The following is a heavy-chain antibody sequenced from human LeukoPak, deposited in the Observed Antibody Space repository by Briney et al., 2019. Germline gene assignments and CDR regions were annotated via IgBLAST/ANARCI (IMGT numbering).Heavy chain of an antibody. Sequence: SETLSLTCTVSGGSISSYYWSWIRQPPGEGLEWIGYIYYSGSTNYNPSLKSRVTISVDTSKNQFSLKLSSVTAADTAVYYCARDQMVYDILTGLDYWGQGTLVTVSS. CDR2: IYYSGST. D-gene: IGHD3-9*01. CDR3: ARDQMVYDILTGLDY. J-gene: IGHJ4*02. CDR1: GGSISSYY. V-gene: IGHV4-59*01.